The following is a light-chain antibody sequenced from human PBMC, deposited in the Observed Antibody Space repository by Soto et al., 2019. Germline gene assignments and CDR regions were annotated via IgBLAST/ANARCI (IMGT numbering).Light chain of an antibody. J-gene: IGKJ2*01. CDR2: GAS. Sequence: EIVLTQPPGTLSLSPGERATLSCRASPSVSSSYLAWYQQKSGQAPRLLVYGASSRATGIPDRFSGSESGTDFTLTISRLEPEDCAVYYCQRYDSSPYTFGQGTKLEIK. CDR3: QRYDSSPYT. V-gene: IGKV3-20*01. CDR1: PSVSSSY.